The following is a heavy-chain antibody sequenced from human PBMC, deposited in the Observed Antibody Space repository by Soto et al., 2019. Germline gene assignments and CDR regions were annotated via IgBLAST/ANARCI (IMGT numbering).Heavy chain of an antibody. Sequence: QITLKESGPTLVKPTQTLTLTCTFSGFSLTSNDVGVGWIRQPPGKALEWLALIYWDDDKRYSPSLKSRLTITKDNSKNQVVLRMTNMDPVDTATYYCAHSRYSRSSFDYWGQGTLVTVSS. V-gene: IGHV2-5*02. D-gene: IGHD6-6*01. CDR3: AHSRYSRSSFDY. CDR2: IYWDDDK. J-gene: IGHJ4*02. CDR1: GFSLTSNDVG.